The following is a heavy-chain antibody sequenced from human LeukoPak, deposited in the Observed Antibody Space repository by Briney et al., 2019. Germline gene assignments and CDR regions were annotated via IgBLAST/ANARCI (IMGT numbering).Heavy chain of an antibody. J-gene: IGHJ5*02. Sequence: SETLSLTCTVSGGSISSSSYYWGWIRQPPGKGLEWIGSIYYSGSTYYNPSLKSRVTISVDTSKNQFSLKLSSVTAADTAVYYCARSPAANENWFDPWGQGTLVTVSS. CDR1: GGSISSSSYY. CDR3: ARSPAANENWFDP. D-gene: IGHD2-2*01. V-gene: IGHV4-39*07. CDR2: IYYSGST.